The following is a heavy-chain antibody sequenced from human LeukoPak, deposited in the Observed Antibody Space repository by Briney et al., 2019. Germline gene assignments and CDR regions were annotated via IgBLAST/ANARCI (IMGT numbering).Heavy chain of an antibody. CDR2: IIPILGIA. CDR1: GGTFSSYT. J-gene: IGHJ6*02. D-gene: IGHD3-10*01. V-gene: IGHV1-69*02. CDR3: ASSKVRGVYYYYGMDV. Sequence: SVTVSCKASGGTFSSYTISWVRQAPGQGLEWMGRIIPILGIANYAQKFQGRVTITADKSTSTAYMELSSLRPEDTAVYYCASSKVRGVYYYYGMDVWGQGTTVTVSS.